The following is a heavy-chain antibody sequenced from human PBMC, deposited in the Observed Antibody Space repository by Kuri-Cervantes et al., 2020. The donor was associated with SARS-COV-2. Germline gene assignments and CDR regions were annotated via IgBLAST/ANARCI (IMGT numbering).Heavy chain of an antibody. J-gene: IGHJ5*02. CDR2: ISHSGST. D-gene: IGHD5-24*01. CDR1: GGSFSGYY. V-gene: IGHV4-34*01. CDR3: ASSTKGSRDGYSNRGGWFDP. Sequence: SETLSLTCAVYGGSFSGYYWSWIRQPPGKGLEWIGEISHSGSTNYNPSLKSRVTISVDTSKNQFSLKLSSVTAADTAVYYCASSTKGSRDGYSNRGGWFDPWGQGTLVTVSS.